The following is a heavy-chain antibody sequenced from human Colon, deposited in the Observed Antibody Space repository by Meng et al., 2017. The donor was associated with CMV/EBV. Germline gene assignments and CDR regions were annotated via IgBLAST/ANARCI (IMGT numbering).Heavy chain of an antibody. Sequence: QVQLWQSGAEVKRPGAPVKVSCNAAEYTFTGYYMHWVRQAPGPGLEWMGWINPNSGGTNYAQKFQGRVTMTRDTSITTAYMELSRLRSDDTAVYYCARDWYPGDRRGSFDYWGQGTLVTVSS. CDR2: INPNSGGT. J-gene: IGHJ4*02. D-gene: IGHD3-22*01. CDR1: EYTFTGYY. CDR3: ARDWYPGDRRGSFDY. V-gene: IGHV1-2*02.